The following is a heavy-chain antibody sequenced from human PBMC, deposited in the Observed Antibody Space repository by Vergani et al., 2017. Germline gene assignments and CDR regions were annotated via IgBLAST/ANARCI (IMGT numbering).Heavy chain of an antibody. CDR1: GFTFSSYG. Sequence: QVQLVESGGGVVQPGRSLRLSCAASGFTFSSYGMHWVRQAPGKGVEGVAVISYDGMNKYYADSVKGRFTISRDNSKNTLYLQMNSLRAEDTAVYYCAKPRERGFKAMTAPFDYWGQGTLVTVSS. V-gene: IGHV3-30*18. CDR2: ISYDGMNK. D-gene: IGHD2-2*01. J-gene: IGHJ4*02. CDR3: AKPRERGFKAMTAPFDY.